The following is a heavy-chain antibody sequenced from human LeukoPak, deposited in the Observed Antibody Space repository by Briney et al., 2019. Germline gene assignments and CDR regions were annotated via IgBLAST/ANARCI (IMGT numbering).Heavy chain of an antibody. J-gene: IGHJ4*02. Sequence: ASVKVSCKASGGTFSSYAISWVRQAPGQGLEWMGWINPNSGGTNYAQKFQGRVTMTRDTSISTAYMELSRLRSDDTAVYYCARETGGDYGDYGYFDYWGQGTLVTVSS. D-gene: IGHD4-17*01. CDR1: GGTFSSYA. V-gene: IGHV1-2*02. CDR3: ARETGGDYGDYGYFDY. CDR2: INPNSGGT.